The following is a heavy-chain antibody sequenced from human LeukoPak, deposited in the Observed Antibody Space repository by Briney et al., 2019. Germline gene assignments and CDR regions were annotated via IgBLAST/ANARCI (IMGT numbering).Heavy chain of an antibody. V-gene: IGHV4-59*01. Sequence: SETLSLTCTVSGGSISSYYWSWIRQPPGKGLEWIGYIYYSGSTNYNPSLKSRVTISVGTSKNQFSLKLSSVTAADTAVYYCARGGIIVVPAPNWFDPWGQGTLVTVSS. CDR3: ARGGIIVVPAPNWFDP. J-gene: IGHJ5*02. CDR2: IYYSGST. D-gene: IGHD2-2*01. CDR1: GGSISSYY.